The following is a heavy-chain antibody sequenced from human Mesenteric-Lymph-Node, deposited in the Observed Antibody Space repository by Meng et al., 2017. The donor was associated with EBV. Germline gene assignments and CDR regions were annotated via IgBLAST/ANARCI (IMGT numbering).Heavy chain of an antibody. CDR3: ARREASSPGWFDP. D-gene: IGHD6-13*01. V-gene: IGHV4-39*01. Sequence: LKRQESGPGLVKPSETLSLTCTVSGGSISSSNYYWGWIRQPPGKGLEWIGSIYYSGSTHYNPSLKSRVTISEDTSKNQFSLKVSSVIAADTAVYYCARREASSPGWFDPWGQGTLVTVSS. J-gene: IGHJ5*02. CDR1: GGSISSSNYY. CDR2: IYYSGST.